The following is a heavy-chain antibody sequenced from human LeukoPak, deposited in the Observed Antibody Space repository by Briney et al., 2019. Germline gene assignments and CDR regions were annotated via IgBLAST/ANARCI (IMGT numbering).Heavy chain of an antibody. V-gene: IGHV4-59*12. CDR2: IYYSGST. Sequence: SETLSLTCTVSGGSISSYYWSWIRQPPGKGLEWIGYIYYSGSTNYNPSLKSRVTISVDTSKNQFSLKLSSVTAADTAVYYCARGRGQLWGGPELYYFDYWGQGTLVTVSS. D-gene: IGHD5-18*01. CDR3: ARGRGQLWGGPELYYFDY. CDR1: GGSISSYY. J-gene: IGHJ4*02.